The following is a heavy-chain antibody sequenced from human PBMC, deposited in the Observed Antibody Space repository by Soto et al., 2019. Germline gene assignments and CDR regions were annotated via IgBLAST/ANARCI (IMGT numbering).Heavy chain of an antibody. Sequence: SETLSLTCPVSGASITGSSYWSWIRQPAGKGLEWIGRFSLSGTTNYNPSLRSRVTMSADVSKNQFSLRLTSVTAADTALYYCARGMTPPGAPAWYYFDSWGQGTLLTVSS. CDR1: GASITGSSY. CDR3: ARGMTPPGAPAWYYFDS. D-gene: IGHD2-8*02. J-gene: IGHJ4*02. CDR2: FSLSGTT. V-gene: IGHV4-4*07.